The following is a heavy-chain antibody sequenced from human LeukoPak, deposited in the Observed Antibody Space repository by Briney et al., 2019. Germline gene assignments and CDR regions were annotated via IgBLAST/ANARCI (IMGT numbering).Heavy chain of an antibody. CDR1: GFIFGDYY. J-gene: IGHJ4*02. CDR3: AQCRRISTGDSYYFDY. Sequence: GGSLRLSCAASGFIFGDYYMTWIRQAPGKGLEWLSYISSSGGTIYYADSAKGRFTISRDNAKNSLYLQMNSLRAEDTAVYYCAQCRRISTGDSYYFDYWGQGALVTVSS. D-gene: IGHD2-2*01. CDR2: ISSSGGTI. V-gene: IGHV3-11*01.